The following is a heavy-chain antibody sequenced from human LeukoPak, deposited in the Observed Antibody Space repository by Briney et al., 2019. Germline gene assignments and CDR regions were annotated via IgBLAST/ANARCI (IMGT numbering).Heavy chain of an antibody. CDR2: ISGSGGST. D-gene: IGHD5-18*01. V-gene: IGHV3-23*01. CDR3: AKENTWIQLGEIDY. Sequence: GGSLRLSCAASGFTFSSYAMSWVRQAPGKGLEWVSAISGSGGSTYYADSVKGRFTISRDNSKNTLYLQMNSLRAEGTAVYYCAKENTWIQLGEIDYWGQGTLVTVSS. CDR1: GFTFSSYA. J-gene: IGHJ4*02.